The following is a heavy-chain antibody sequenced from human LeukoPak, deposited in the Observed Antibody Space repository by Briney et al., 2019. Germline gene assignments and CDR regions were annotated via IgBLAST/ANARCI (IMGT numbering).Heavy chain of an antibody. CDR3: ARGDYYDSSGYYDNWFDP. D-gene: IGHD3-22*01. Sequence: SETLSLTCTVSGYSISSGYYWGWIRQPPGKGLEWIGSIYHSGITYYNPSLKSRVTISVDTSKNQFSLKLSSVTAADTAVYYCARGDYYDSSGYYDNWFDPWGQGTLVTVSS. V-gene: IGHV4-38-2*02. J-gene: IGHJ5*02. CDR1: GYSISSGYY. CDR2: IYHSGIT.